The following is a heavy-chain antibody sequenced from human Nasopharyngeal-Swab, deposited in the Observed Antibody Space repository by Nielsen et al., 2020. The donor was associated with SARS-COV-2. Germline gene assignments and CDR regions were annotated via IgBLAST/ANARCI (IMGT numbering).Heavy chain of an antibody. V-gene: IGHV4-34*01. CDR1: GGSFSGYY. CDR2: INHSGST. J-gene: IGHJ6*02. CDR3: ARGSYDSSGEYYYYGMDV. Sequence: GSLRLSCAAYGGSFSGYYWSWIRQPPGKGLEWIGEINHSGSTNYNPSLKSRVTISVDTSKNQFSLKLSSVTAADTAVYYCARGSYDSSGEYYYYGMDVWGQGTTVTVSS. D-gene: IGHD3-22*01.